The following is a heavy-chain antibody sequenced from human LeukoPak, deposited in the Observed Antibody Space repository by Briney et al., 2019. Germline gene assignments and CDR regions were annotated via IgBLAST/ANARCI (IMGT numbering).Heavy chain of an antibody. V-gene: IGHV3-73*01. CDR3: VTGGNSGSVY. CDR1: GFTFSGSA. CDR2: IRSKANSYAT. Sequence: GGSLRLSCAASGFTFSGSAMHWVRQASGKGLEWVGRIRSKANSYATAYAASVKGRFTISRDDSKNTAYLQMNSLKTEDTAVYYRVTGGNSGSVYWGQGTLVTVSS. J-gene: IGHJ4*02. D-gene: IGHD4-23*01.